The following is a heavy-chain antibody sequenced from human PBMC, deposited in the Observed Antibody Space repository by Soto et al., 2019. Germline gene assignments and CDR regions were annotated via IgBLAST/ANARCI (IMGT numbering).Heavy chain of an antibody. CDR1: GGTFSSYA. V-gene: IGHV1-69*01. D-gene: IGHD5-12*01. Sequence: QVQLVQSGAEVQKPGSSVKVSCKASGGTFSSYAISWVRQAPGQGLEWMGGIIPIFGTANYAQKFQGRVTITADESTSTAYMELSSLRSEDTAVYYCAREGEMATNILPPSYFDYWGQGTLVTVSS. CDR2: IIPIFGTA. CDR3: AREGEMATNILPPSYFDY. J-gene: IGHJ4*02.